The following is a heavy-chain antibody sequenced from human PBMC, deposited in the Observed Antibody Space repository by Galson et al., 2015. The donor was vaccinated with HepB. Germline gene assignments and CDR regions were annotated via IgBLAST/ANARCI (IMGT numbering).Heavy chain of an antibody. CDR3: AKDMIVVVRVFDL. V-gene: IGHV3-30*02. D-gene: IGHD3-22*01. CDR1: GFTFSSYG. J-gene: IGHJ2*01. Sequence: SLRLSCAASGFTFSSYGMHWVRQAPGKGLEWVAFIRYDGSNKYYADSVKGRFTISRDNSKNTLYLQINSLRAEDTAVYYCAKDMIVVVRVFDLWGRGTLVTVSS. CDR2: IRYDGSNK.